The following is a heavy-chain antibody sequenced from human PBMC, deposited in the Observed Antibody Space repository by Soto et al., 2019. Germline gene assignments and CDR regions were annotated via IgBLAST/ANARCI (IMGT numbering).Heavy chain of an antibody. CDR2: IYYSGGT. V-gene: IGHV4-59*08. D-gene: IGHD3-3*01. CDR3: ARSFKGDFWDY. J-gene: IGHJ4*02. CDR1: GDSTSGYY. Sequence: SXTLSLTCTVSGDSTSGYYWSWIRQPPGKGLEYIGYIYYSGGTNYNPSLMSRLTISIDTSKNQFSLKLNSVTAADTAVYYCARSFKGDFWDYWGQGTLVTVSS.